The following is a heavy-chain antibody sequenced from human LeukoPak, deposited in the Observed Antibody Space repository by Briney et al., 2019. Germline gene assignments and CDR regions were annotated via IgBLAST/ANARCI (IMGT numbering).Heavy chain of an antibody. V-gene: IGHV1-2*02. CDR1: GYTFTGYY. D-gene: IGHD3-22*01. CDR2: INPNSGGT. J-gene: IGHJ4*02. Sequence: ASVKVSCKASGYTFTGYYMHWVRQAPGQGLEWMGWINPNSGGTNYAQKFQGRVTMTRDTSISTAYMELSRLRSDDTAVYYCARGTARYYYDSSGYYYADGAYWGQGTLVTVSS. CDR3: ARGTARYYYDSSGYYYADGAY.